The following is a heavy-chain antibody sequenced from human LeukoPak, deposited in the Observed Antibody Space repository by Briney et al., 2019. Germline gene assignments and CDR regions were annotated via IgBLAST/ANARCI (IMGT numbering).Heavy chain of an antibody. D-gene: IGHD3-10*01. Sequence: PGRSLRLSCEASGFTFSTYGMHWVRQAPGRGLEWVAVISNDGYTQYYADSVKGRFTISRDNSKNALFLQMNSLRAEGTAVYYCSKDWGEYYYGSGSYYNSDGYWGQGTLVTVSS. CDR3: SKDWGEYYYGSGSYYNSDGY. V-gene: IGHV3-30*18. J-gene: IGHJ4*02. CDR1: GFTFSTYG. CDR2: ISNDGYTQ.